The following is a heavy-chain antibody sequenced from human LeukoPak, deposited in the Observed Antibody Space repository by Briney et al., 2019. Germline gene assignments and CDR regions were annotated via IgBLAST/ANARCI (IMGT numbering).Heavy chain of an antibody. J-gene: IGHJ4*02. Sequence: PSETLSLTCTVSGGSISNYYRSWIRQPPGKGLEWIGYIYYRGSTNYNPSLKSRVTISVDTSKNQFSLKLSSVTAADTAVYYCARQGWHGSGSYYFDYWGQGTLVTVSS. D-gene: IGHD3-10*01. CDR1: GGSISNYY. CDR2: IYYRGST. CDR3: ARQGWHGSGSYYFDY. V-gene: IGHV4-59*08.